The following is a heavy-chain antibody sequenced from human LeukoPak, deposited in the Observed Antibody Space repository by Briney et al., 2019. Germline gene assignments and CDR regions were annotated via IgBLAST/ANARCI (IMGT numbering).Heavy chain of an antibody. V-gene: IGHV3-23*01. D-gene: IGHD2-15*01. J-gene: IGHJ4*02. CDR3: AKESAYCSGGSCQYYFDY. Sequence: GGSLRLSCAASGFTFSSYAMSWVRQAPGKGLEWVSAISGSGGSTYYADSVKGRFTISRDNSKNTLYRQMNSLRAEDTAVYYCAKESAYCSGGSCQYYFDYWGQGTLVTVSS. CDR1: GFTFSSYA. CDR2: ISGSGGST.